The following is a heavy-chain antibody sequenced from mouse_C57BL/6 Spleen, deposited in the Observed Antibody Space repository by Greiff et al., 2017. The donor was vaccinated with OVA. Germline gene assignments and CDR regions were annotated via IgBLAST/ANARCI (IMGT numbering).Heavy chain of an antibody. CDR2: ISDGGSYT. V-gene: IGHV5-4*01. CDR1: GFTFSSYA. CDR3: ARDHYAMDY. J-gene: IGHJ4*01. Sequence: EVKLMESGGGLVKPGGSLKLSCAASGFTFSSYAMSWVRQTPEKRLEWVATISDGGSYTYYPDNVQGRFTISRDNAKNNLYLQMSHLKSEDTAMYYCARDHYAMDYWGQGTSVTVSS.